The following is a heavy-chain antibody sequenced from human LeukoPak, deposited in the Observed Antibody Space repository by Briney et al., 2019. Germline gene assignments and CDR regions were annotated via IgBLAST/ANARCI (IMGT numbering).Heavy chain of an antibody. CDR3: ARRLYYYDSSGYYYYFDY. D-gene: IGHD3-22*01. Sequence: GESLKISCKGSGYIFTSYWIGWVRQMPGKGLEWMGIIYPGDSDTRYSPSFQGQVTISADKSIGTAYLQWSSLKASDTAMYYCARRLYYYDSSGYYYYFDYWGQGTLVTVSS. CDR2: IYPGDSDT. CDR1: GYIFTSYW. J-gene: IGHJ4*02. V-gene: IGHV5-51*01.